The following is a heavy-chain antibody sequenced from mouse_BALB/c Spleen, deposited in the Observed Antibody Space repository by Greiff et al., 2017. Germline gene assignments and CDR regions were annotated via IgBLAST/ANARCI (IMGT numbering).Heavy chain of an antibody. D-gene: IGHD1-1*02. CDR3: ARGSGNYLDY. V-gene: IGHV3-2*02. J-gene: IGHJ2*01. CDR1: GYSITSDYA. Sequence: EVKLMESGPGLVKPSQSLSLTCTVTGYSITSDYAWNWIRQFPGNKLEWMGYISYSGSTSYNPSLKSRISITRDTSKNQFFLQLNSVTTEDTATYYCARGSGNYLDYWGQGTTLTVSS. CDR2: ISYSGST.